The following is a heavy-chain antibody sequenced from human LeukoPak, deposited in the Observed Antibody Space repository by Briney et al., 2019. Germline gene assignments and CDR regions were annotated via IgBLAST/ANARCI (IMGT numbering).Heavy chain of an antibody. Sequence: SETLSLTCAVYGVSFSGYYWSWIRQPPGKGLEWIGEINHSGSTNYNPSLKSRVTISVDTSKNQFSLKLSSVTAADTAVYYCARGFGYCSSTSCYTYNWFDPWGQGTLVTVSS. J-gene: IGHJ5*02. CDR2: INHSGST. CDR3: ARGFGYCSSTSCYTYNWFDP. CDR1: GVSFSGYY. D-gene: IGHD2-2*02. V-gene: IGHV4-34*01.